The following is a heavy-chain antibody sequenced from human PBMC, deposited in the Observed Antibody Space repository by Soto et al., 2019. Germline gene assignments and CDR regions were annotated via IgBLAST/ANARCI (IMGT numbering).Heavy chain of an antibody. CDR2: IKQDGSEK. CDR1: GFTLSSYC. CDR3: ASAPYRGVDYFDY. Sequence: GVPLRLSCAASGFTLSSYCMSLVRQAPGKGLEWVANIKQDGSEKYYVDSVKGRFTISRDNAKNSLYLQMNSLRAEDTAVYYCASAPYRGVDYFDYWGQGTLVTVSS. V-gene: IGHV3-7*01. J-gene: IGHJ4*02. D-gene: IGHD3-10*01.